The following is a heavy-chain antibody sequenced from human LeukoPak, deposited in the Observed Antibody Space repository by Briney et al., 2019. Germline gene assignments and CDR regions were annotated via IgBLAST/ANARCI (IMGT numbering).Heavy chain of an antibody. CDR2: INHSGST. J-gene: IGHJ4*02. V-gene: IGHV4-34*01. Sequence: SETLSLTCAVYGGSFSGYYWSWIRQPPGKGLEWIGEINHSGSTNYNPSLKSRVTISVDTSKNQFSLKLSSVTAADTAVYYCARGRGIAARRGYDYWGQGTLVTISS. CDR3: ARGRGIAARRGYDY. D-gene: IGHD6-6*01. CDR1: GGSFSGYY.